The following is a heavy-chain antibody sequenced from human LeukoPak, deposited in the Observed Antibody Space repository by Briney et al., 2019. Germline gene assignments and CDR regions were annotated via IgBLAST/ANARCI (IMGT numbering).Heavy chain of an antibody. V-gene: IGHV3-33*01. CDR2: IWYDGGNK. D-gene: IGHD6-19*01. CDR1: GFTSSSYG. CDR3: AREDGAVAARGFDY. Sequence: PGGSLRLSCAASGFTSSSYGMHWVRQAPGKGLEWVAVIWYDGGNKYYADSVKGRFTISRDNSKNTLYLQMNSLRAEDTAVYYCAREDGAVAARGFDYWGQGTLVTVSS. J-gene: IGHJ4*02.